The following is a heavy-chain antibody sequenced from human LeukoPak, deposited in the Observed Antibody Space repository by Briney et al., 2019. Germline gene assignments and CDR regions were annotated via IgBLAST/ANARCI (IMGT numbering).Heavy chain of an antibody. CDR1: GHTFTRYW. D-gene: IGHD3-10*01. V-gene: IGHV5-51*01. CDR3: ARHVMPYYYNGGYYFDY. J-gene: IGHJ4*02. Sequence: GESLKISCKGSGHTFTRYWIGWVRQMPGKGLEWMGIIYPGDSDTRYSPSFQGQVTISVDKSLSTAYLRWSSLKASDTALYYCARHVMPYYYNGGYYFDYWGQGTLVTVSS. CDR2: IYPGDSDT.